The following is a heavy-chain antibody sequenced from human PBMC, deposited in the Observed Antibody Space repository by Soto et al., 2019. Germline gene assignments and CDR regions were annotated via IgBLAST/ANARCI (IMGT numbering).Heavy chain of an antibody. D-gene: IGHD3-10*01. J-gene: IGHJ5*02. Sequence: QITLKESGPTLVQPTQHLTLTCTFSGFSLSSSGVAVGWIRQPPRKAREWRAVVYWNEDKYYSLSLKSRLTITHDTSKNQVELTRTNIDPVDTATYYCAHRRGDFPMCGFAPCGQGTQVTVSS. CDR1: GFSLSSSGVA. CDR2: VYWNEDK. V-gene: IGHV2-5*01. CDR3: AHRRGDFPMCGFAP.